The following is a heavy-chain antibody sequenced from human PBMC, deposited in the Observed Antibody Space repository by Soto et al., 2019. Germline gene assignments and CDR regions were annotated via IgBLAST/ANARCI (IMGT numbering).Heavy chain of an antibody. Sequence: GASVKVSCKASGGTFSSYAISWVRQAPGQGLEWMGGIIPIFGTANYAQKFQGRVTITADKSTSTAYMELSSLRSEDTAVYYCASPRVGIVVVPAADLGYYYGMDVWGQGTTVTVSS. J-gene: IGHJ6*02. CDR3: ASPRVGIVVVPAADLGYYYGMDV. V-gene: IGHV1-69*06. D-gene: IGHD2-2*01. CDR1: GGTFSSYA. CDR2: IIPIFGTA.